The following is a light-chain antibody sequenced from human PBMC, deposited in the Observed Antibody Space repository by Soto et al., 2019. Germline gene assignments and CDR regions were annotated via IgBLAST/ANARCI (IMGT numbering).Light chain of an antibody. CDR3: SSYTTSSTYV. V-gene: IGLV2-14*03. CDR1: SSAVGGYNY. Sequence: QSALTQPASVSGSPGQSITISFTGTSSAVGGYNYVSWYQQHPGKAPKFMIYDVSNRASGVSNRFSGSKSGNTASLTISGLQAEDEADYYCSSYTTSSTYVFGTRTKVTVL. CDR2: DVS. J-gene: IGLJ1*01.